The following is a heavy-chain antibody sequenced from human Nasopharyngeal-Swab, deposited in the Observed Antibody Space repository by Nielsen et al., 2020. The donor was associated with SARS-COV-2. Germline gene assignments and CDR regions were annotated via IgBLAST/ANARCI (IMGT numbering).Heavy chain of an antibody. D-gene: IGHD3-3*01. CDR3: ARDRSGFGFDF. Sequence: GESLKTSCAASGFTFRFYTMHWVRQDPGKGLEWVSSVSTGGDYIHYADLVQGRFAISRDNAKDSLYLQMNSLRAEDTARYYCARDRSGFGFDFWGQGALVTVSP. CDR2: VSTGGDYI. J-gene: IGHJ4*02. V-gene: IGHV3-21*01. CDR1: GFTFRFYT.